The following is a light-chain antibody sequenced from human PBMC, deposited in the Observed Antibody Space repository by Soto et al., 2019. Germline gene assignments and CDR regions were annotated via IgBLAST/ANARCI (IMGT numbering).Light chain of an antibody. CDR1: SSNIGSNP. Sequence: QSVLTQPPSASGTPGQRVTISCSGSSSNIGSNPVNWYQQLPGTAPKLLIYSNNQRPSGVPDRFSGSKSGTSASLAISALQSEDEADYYCAAWDSSLNAHLLFGGGPKLTVL. J-gene: IGLJ2*01. CDR3: AAWDSSLNAHLL. CDR2: SNN. V-gene: IGLV1-44*01.